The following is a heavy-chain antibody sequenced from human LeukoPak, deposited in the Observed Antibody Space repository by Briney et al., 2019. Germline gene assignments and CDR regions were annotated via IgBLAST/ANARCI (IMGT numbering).Heavy chain of an antibody. V-gene: IGHV4-39*07. Sequence: SETLSLTCAVSGGSISGSDYYWGWIRQPPGKGLEWIGHIYYSGTIHYSPSLQSRVIISVDTSKNQFSLKMNSVTAADTALYYCAVGGVLTLTFDDWGQGTQVTVSS. D-gene: IGHD3-16*01. CDR2: IYYSGTI. J-gene: IGHJ4*02. CDR1: GGSISGSDYY. CDR3: AVGGVLTLTFDD.